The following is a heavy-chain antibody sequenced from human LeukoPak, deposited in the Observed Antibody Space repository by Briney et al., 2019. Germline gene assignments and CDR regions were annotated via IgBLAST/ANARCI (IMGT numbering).Heavy chain of an antibody. CDR2: IYYSGST. CDR1: GGSISSGGYY. D-gene: IGHD1-26*01. J-gene: IGHJ3*02. CDR3: ARGGSGSYYIISDAFDI. Sequence: PSETLSLTCTVSGGSISSGGYYWSWIRQHPGKGLEWIRYIYYSGSTYYNPSLKSRVTISVDTSKNQFSLQLNSVTPEDTAVYYCARGGSGSYYIISDAFDIWGQGTMVTVSS. V-gene: IGHV4-31*03.